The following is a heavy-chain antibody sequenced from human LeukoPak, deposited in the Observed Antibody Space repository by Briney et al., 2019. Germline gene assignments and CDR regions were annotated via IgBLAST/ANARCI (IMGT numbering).Heavy chain of an antibody. CDR1: GFTFSDYW. D-gene: IGHD3-3*02. J-gene: IGHJ4*02. V-gene: IGHV3-7*01. CDR3: ARHPGFSSFDY. Sequence: GGSLRLSCAVSGFTFSDYWVTWVRHTPGKGLEFVANINRDGSVKNYVDSVKGRFAISRDNAKNSLYLQMTSLRVDDTAIYYCARHPGFSSFDYWGQGSLVPVSS. CDR2: INRDGSVK.